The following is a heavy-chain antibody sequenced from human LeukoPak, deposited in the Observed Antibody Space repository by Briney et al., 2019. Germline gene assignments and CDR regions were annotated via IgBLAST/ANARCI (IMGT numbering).Heavy chain of an antibody. D-gene: IGHD6-19*01. Sequence: ASVKVSCKASGYTFTSYGISWVRQAPGQGLEWMGWISAYNGNTNYAQKLQGRVTMTTDTSTSTAYMELRSLRSDDTAVYYCARVSSGWYSPRYYFDYWGQGTLVTVSS. V-gene: IGHV1-18*01. CDR1: GYTFTSYG. J-gene: IGHJ4*02. CDR2: ISAYNGNT. CDR3: ARVSSGWYSPRYYFDY.